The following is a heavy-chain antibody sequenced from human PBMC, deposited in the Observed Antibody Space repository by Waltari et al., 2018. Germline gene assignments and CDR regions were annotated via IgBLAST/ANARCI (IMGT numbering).Heavy chain of an antibody. V-gene: IGHV3-49*04. J-gene: IGHJ4*02. CDR2: IRSKAYGGTP. CDR3: TTQNTFWSWSY. D-gene: IGHD3-3*01. CDR1: GLVVSSFS. Sequence: EVQLVESGGGLTQPGRSLRLACPTSGLVVSSFSICWVRQAPGKGLEWVGFIRSKAYGGTPKYAASVRDRFTMSRDDSKSIAYLEMNSLKTEDTAMYFCTTQNTFWSWSYWGRGTLVTVSS.